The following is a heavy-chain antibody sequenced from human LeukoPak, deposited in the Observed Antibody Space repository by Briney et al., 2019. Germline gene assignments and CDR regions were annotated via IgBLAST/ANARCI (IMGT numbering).Heavy chain of an antibody. CDR2: INWNGGST. CDR3: ARANSGYYSPIGY. Sequence: RAGGSLRLSCAASGFTLDDYGMSWVRHAPGKGLEWVSGINWNGGSTVYANSVKGRFTISRDNAKNSLYLQMNSLRAEDTALYYCARANSGYYSPIGYWGQGTLVTVSS. D-gene: IGHD3-22*01. J-gene: IGHJ4*02. CDR1: GFTLDDYG. V-gene: IGHV3-20*04.